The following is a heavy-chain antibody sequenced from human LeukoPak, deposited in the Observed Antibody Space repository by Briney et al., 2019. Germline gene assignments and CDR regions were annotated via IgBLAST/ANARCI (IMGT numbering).Heavy chain of an antibody. J-gene: IGHJ1*01. CDR2: ISWNSGSI. V-gene: IGHV3-9*01. CDR1: GFTFSSYA. Sequence: LSGGSLRLSCAASGFTFSSYAMSWVRQAPGKGLEWVSGISWNSGSIGYADSVKGRFTISRDNAKNSLYLQMNSLRAEDTALYYCAKDSRAAAGTRGYFQHWGQGTLVTVSS. D-gene: IGHD6-13*01. CDR3: AKDSRAAAGTRGYFQH.